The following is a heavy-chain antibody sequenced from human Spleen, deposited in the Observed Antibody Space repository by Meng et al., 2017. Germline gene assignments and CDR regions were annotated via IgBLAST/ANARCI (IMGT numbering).Heavy chain of an antibody. CDR1: GGSFSGYY. V-gene: IGHV4-34*01. Sequence: QVQRVEWGGGLLKRSETLSPTGAVYGGSFSGYYWSWSRQPPGKGLEWIGEINHSGSTNYNPYIKSRATISVDTSKNQFSLKLSSVTAADTAVYYCARLIFDYGGNSGGGTFDYWGQGTLVTVSS. CDR2: INHSGST. CDR3: ARLIFDYGGNSGGGTFDY. J-gene: IGHJ4*02. D-gene: IGHD4-23*01.